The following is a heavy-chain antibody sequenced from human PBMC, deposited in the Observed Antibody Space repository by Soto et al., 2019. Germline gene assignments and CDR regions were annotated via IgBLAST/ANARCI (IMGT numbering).Heavy chain of an antibody. D-gene: IGHD1-26*01. V-gene: IGHV3-72*01. J-gene: IGHJ4*02. CDR3: ARVGFVGGMDQFDY. CDR1: GFIFSDQY. CDR2: SRNKANSYTT. Sequence: EVQLVESGGGLVQPGGSLRLSCAASGFIFSDQYMDWVRQAPGKVLEWVARSRNKANSYTTEYAASVKGRFTISRDESKAALYLQMNCLKTEDTAVYYGARVGFVGGMDQFDYWGQGNLVTVSS.